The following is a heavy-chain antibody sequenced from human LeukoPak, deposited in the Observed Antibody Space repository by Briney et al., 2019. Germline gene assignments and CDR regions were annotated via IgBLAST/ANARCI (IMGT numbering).Heavy chain of an antibody. CDR3: ARGRTTETTFYYYYHGMDV. V-gene: IGHV4-34*01. D-gene: IGHD4-11*01. J-gene: IGHJ6*02. CDR2: INHSGST. CDR1: GGSFSGYY. Sequence: SETLSLTCAVYGGSFSGYYWSWIRQPPGKGLEWIGEINHSGSTNYNPPLKSRVTISVDTSKNQFSLKLSSVTAADTAVYYCARGRTTETTFYYYYHGMDVWGQGTTVTVSS.